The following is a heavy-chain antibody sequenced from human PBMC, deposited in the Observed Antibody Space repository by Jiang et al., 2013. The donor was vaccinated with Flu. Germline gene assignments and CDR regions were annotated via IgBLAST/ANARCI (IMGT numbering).Heavy chain of an antibody. CDR1: GGSFSGYY. V-gene: IGHV4-34*01. CDR3: ARGPVGIVVVPAAMPSYYYYGMDV. D-gene: IGHD2-2*01. Sequence: LLKPSETLSLTCAVYGGSFSGYYWSWIRQPPGKGLEWIGEINHSGSTNYNPSLKSRVTISVDTSKNQFSLKLSSVTAADTAVYYCARGPVGIVVVPAAMPSYYYYGMDVWGQGTTVTVSS. J-gene: IGHJ6*02. CDR2: INHSGST.